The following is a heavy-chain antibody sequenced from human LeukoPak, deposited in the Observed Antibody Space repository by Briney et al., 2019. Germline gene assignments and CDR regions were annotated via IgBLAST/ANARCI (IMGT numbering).Heavy chain of an antibody. CDR1: GGSISSGGYS. J-gene: IGHJ5*02. Sequence: PSQTLSLTCAVSGGSISSGGYSWSWIRQPPGKGLEWIGYIYHSGSTYYNPSLKSRVTISVDRSKNQFSLKLSSVTAADTVVYYCARGGPAGGWFDPWGQGTLVTVSS. CDR3: ARGGPAGGWFDP. V-gene: IGHV4-30-2*01. CDR2: IYHSGST.